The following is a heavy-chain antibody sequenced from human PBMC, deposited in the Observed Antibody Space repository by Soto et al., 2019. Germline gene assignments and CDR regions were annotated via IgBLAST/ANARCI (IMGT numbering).Heavy chain of an antibody. J-gene: IGHJ4*02. V-gene: IGHV4-59*08. CDR2: IYSSGNT. CDR1: GDSISSHY. D-gene: IGHD1-1*01. CDR3: ARHGAQLGPIDD. Sequence: QVQLQESGPGLVKPSETLSLTCFVSGDSISSHYWSWIRRPPGKGLEWIGYIYSSGNTNYNPSLKSQVTISRDTSKNQFSLRLSSVTAADTAVYYCARHGAQLGPIDDWGQGTLVSVSS.